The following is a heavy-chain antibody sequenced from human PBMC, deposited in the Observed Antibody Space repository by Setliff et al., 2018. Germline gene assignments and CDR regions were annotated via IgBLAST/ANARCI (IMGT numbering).Heavy chain of an antibody. J-gene: IGHJ4*02. CDR3: ATPSGGYYFDY. Sequence: GGSLRLSCAASGFTFSSYGMHWVRQAPGKGLEWVSMISGSAQTTYYADSVKGRFTISRDNAKNSLYLQMNSLRAEDTAVYYCATPSGGYYFDYWGQGTLVTVSS. D-gene: IGHD1-26*01. CDR2: ISGSAQTT. CDR1: GFTFSSYG. V-gene: IGHV3-48*04.